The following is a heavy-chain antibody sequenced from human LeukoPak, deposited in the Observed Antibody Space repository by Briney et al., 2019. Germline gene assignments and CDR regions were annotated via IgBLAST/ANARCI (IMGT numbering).Heavy chain of an antibody. CDR1: GASFTNYY. V-gene: IGHV4-59*01. CDR2: ISYSGTT. J-gene: IGHJ3*02. CDR3: ARDLGYTGNYGAFDI. Sequence: SETLSLTCTVSGASFTNYYWSWVRQPPGKGLEWFGYISYSGTTNYNPSLKSRVTISVDTSNNQFSLKLTSVTAADTAVYYCARDLGYTGNYGAFDIWGQGTEVTVSS. D-gene: IGHD1-26*01.